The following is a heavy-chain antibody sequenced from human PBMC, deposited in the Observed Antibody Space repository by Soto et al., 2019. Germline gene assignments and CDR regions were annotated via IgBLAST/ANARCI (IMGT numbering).Heavy chain of an antibody. J-gene: IGHJ4*02. Sequence: GGSLRLSCAASGFTFSSYAMTWVRQAPGKGLEWVSAISGTGTTTYYADSVKGRFTISRDNSKNTLYLQMNSLRTEDTAVYYCVKAVYLLDFDYWGQGTLVTVSS. D-gene: IGHD2-8*01. CDR2: ISGTGTTT. CDR3: VKAVYLLDFDY. CDR1: GFTFSSYA. V-gene: IGHV3-23*01.